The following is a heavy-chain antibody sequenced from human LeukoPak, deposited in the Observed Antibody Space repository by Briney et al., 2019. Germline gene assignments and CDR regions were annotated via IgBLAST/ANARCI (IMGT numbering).Heavy chain of an antibody. D-gene: IGHD3-3*01. V-gene: IGHV3-74*01. J-gene: IGHJ6*03. Sequence: GGALRLCCVASEFTFSNYWLHWVRQAPGKVPVWVSRINSDGSNRIYADSVKGRFTISRDNDKNTVYLQMNSLRVEDTAIYYCARGGFGHNMDVWGKGTTVTVSS. CDR2: INSDGSNR. CDR3: ARGGFGHNMDV. CDR1: EFTFSNYW.